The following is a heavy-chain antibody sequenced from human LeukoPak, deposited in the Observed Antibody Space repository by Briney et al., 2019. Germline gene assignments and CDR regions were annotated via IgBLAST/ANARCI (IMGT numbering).Heavy chain of an antibody. J-gene: IGHJ6*03. CDR2: INPNSGGT. V-gene: IGHV1-2*02. CDR3: ARDVGVLTGSYYYYNMDV. Sequence: ASVKVSCKASGYTFTGYYMHWVRQAPGQGLEWMGWINPNSGGTNYAQKFQGRVTMTRDTSISTAYMELSRLRSDDTALYYCARDVGVLTGSYYYYNMDVWGRGTTVTVSS. D-gene: IGHD3-9*01. CDR1: GYTFTGYY.